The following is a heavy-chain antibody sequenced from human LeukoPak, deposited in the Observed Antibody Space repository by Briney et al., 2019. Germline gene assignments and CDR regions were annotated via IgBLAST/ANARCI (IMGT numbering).Heavy chain of an antibody. CDR1: GYSTSSGYY. V-gene: IGHV4-38-2*02. Sequence: SETLSLTCTVSGYSTSSGYYWGWIRQPPGKGLEWIGSIYHSGSTYYKPSLKSRVTISVDTSKNQFSLKLSSVTAADTAVYYCARVAAAGAITYYYYYMDVWGKGTTVTVSS. D-gene: IGHD6-13*01. J-gene: IGHJ6*03. CDR2: IYHSGST. CDR3: ARVAAAGAITYYYYYMDV.